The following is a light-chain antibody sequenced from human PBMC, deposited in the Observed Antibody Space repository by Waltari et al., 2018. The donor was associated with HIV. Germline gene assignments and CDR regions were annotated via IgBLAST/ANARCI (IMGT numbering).Light chain of an antibody. CDR2: GAS. CDR3: QQYGSSRET. CDR1: QSVSSSY. Sequence: EIVLTQSPGTLSLSPGERAPLSCRASQSVSSSYLAWYQQKPGQAPRLLIYGASSRATGIPDRFSGSGSGTDFTLTISRLEPEDFAVYYCQQYGSSRETFGQGTKVEIK. V-gene: IGKV3-20*01. J-gene: IGKJ1*01.